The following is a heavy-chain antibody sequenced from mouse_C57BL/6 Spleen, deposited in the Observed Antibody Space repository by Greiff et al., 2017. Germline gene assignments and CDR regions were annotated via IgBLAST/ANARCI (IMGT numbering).Heavy chain of an antibody. CDR2: IYPRSGNT. V-gene: IGHV1-81*01. J-gene: IGHJ2*01. CDR3: ARKGFVGYFDY. CDR1: GYTFTSYG. Sequence: VKLQQSGAELARPGASVKLSCKASGYTFTSYGISWVKQRTGQGLEWIGEIYPRSGNTYYNEQFKGKATLTADKASSTAYMELRSLTSEDSAVYFCARKGFVGYFDYWGQGTTLTVSS.